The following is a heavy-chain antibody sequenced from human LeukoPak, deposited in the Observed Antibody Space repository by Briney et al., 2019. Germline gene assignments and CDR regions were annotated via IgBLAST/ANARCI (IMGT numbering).Heavy chain of an antibody. V-gene: IGHV3-30*18. D-gene: IGHD2-2*01. CDR3: AKPYCSSTSCYDALDI. CDR2: ISYDGSNK. J-gene: IGHJ3*02. CDR1: GFTFSSYG. Sequence: RSLRLSCAAFGFTFSSYGMHWVRQAPGKGLEWVAVISYDGSNKYYADSVKGRFTISRDNSKNTLYLQMNSLRAEDTAVYYCAKPYCSSTSCYDALDIWGQGTMVTVSS.